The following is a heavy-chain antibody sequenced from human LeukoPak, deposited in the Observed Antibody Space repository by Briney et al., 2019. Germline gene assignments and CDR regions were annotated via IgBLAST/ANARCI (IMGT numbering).Heavy chain of an antibody. D-gene: IGHD4-17*01. CDR3: AREWSYGDYYDC. Sequence: ASVKVSCKVSGYTLTELSMHWVRQAPGQGLEWMGWINPDSGGTNYAQKFQGRVTMTRDTSITTAYMELSRLRSDDTAVYYCAREWSYGDYYDCWGQGTLVTVSS. V-gene: IGHV1-2*02. CDR1: GYTLTELS. J-gene: IGHJ4*02. CDR2: INPDSGGT.